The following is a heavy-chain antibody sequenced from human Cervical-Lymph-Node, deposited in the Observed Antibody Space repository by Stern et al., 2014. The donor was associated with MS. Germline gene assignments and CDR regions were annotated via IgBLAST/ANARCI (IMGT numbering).Heavy chain of an antibody. CDR2: IGIADDT. CDR1: GFTFRNYD. J-gene: IGHJ6*02. D-gene: IGHD5-18*01. Sequence: MQLVQSGGGLVQPGGSLTLSCATSGFTFRNYDIHWVRQATGKGLEWVTAIGIADDTYYSNSVKGRFTISRDNAKNSVYLHMSNLRAGDTAVYYCARELAGYTYEGYYGLDVWGQGTTVT. V-gene: IGHV3-13*01. CDR3: ARELAGYTYEGYYGLDV.